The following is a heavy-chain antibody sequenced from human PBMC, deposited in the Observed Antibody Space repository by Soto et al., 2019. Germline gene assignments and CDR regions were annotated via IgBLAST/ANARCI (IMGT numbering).Heavy chain of an antibody. CDR3: ARLPSTSSPYYYYYYGMDV. V-gene: IGHV4-34*01. J-gene: IGHJ6*02. CDR1: GGSFSGYY. D-gene: IGHD2-2*01. CDR2: INHSGST. Sequence: PSETLSLTCAVYGGSFSGYYWSWIRQPPGKGLEWIGEINHSGSTNYNPSLKSRVTISVDTSKNQFSLKLSSVTAADTAVYYCARLPSTSSPYYYYYYGMDVWGQGTTVTVSS.